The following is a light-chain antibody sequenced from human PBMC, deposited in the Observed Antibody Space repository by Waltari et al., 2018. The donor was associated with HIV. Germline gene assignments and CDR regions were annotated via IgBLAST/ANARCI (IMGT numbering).Light chain of an antibody. V-gene: IGKV3-15*01. J-gene: IGKJ1*01. Sequence: ETLMTQSPATVSASPGEAVTFFCRASQTIGANVAWYKQKVGQAPRLLVFGASTRATAIPDRLHGSGSGTEFTLTINSLQSEDFGVYYCQQYNRWPWTFGQGTRVEV. CDR3: QQYNRWPWT. CDR2: GAS. CDR1: QTIGAN.